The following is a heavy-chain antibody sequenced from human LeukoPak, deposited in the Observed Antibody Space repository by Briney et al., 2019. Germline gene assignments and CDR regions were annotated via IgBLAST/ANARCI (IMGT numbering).Heavy chain of an antibody. CDR1: GFTFSSYA. D-gene: IGHD2-2*01. CDR2: ISGSGGSA. V-gene: IGHV3-23*01. CDR3: AKAYCSSTSCYQGY. J-gene: IGHJ4*02. Sequence: PGGSLRLSCAASGFTFSSYAMSWVRQAPGKGLEWVSAISGSGGSAYYADSVKGRFTISRDNCKNTLYLQMNSLRAEDTAVYYCAKAYCSSTSCYQGYWGQGTLVIVSS.